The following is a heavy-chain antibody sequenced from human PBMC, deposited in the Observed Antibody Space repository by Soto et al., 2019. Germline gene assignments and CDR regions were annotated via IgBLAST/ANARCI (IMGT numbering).Heavy chain of an antibody. CDR1: GFTFSSYA. V-gene: IGHV3-23*01. CDR2: ISGSGGST. D-gene: IGHD2-21*02. CDR3: AKDIHIVVVTAIYEN. Sequence: HPGGSLRLSCAASGFTFSSYAMSWVRQAPEKGLEWVSAISGSGGSTYYADSVKGRFTISRDNSKNTLYLQMNSLRAEDTAVYYCAKDIHIVVVTAIYENWGQGTLVTVSS. J-gene: IGHJ4*02.